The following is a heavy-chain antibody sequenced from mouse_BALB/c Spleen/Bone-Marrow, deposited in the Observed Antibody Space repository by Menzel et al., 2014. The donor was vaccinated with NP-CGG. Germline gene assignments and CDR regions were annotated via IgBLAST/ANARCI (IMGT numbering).Heavy chain of an antibody. Sequence: EVQRVESGPELVKPGASVKISCKTSGYTFTEYPMHWVKRDHGKSLEWIGGINPTNGGTSDNQKFKGKATLTVDKSSSTAYMELRSLTSEDSAVYYCARGLTGGFAYWGQGTLVTVSA. D-gene: IGHD4-1*01. J-gene: IGHJ3*01. CDR1: GYTFTEYP. CDR2: INPTNGGT. CDR3: ARGLTGGFAY. V-gene: IGHV1-18*01.